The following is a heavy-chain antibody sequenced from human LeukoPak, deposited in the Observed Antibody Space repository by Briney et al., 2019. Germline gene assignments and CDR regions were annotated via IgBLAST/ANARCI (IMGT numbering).Heavy chain of an antibody. Sequence: ASVKVSCKASGYTFTGYYMHWVRQAPGQGLEWMGWINPNSSGTNYAQKFQGRVTMTRDTSISTAYMELSRLRSGDTAVYYCARCPYSSSSHFDYWGQGTLVTVSS. D-gene: IGHD6-13*01. CDR2: INPNSSGT. CDR3: ARCPYSSSSHFDY. J-gene: IGHJ4*02. V-gene: IGHV1-2*02. CDR1: GYTFTGYY.